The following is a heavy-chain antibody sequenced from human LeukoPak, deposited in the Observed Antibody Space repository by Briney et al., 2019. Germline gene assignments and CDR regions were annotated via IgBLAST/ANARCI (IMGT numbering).Heavy chain of an antibody. CDR1: GASISSYY. V-gene: IGHV4-59*01. Sequence: SETLSLTCTVSGASISSYYWTWIRQSPGKGLEWIAYFYYGGVTKHNPSFKSRVTISADTSKNQFSLKLTSVTAADTAVYYCARGGSSSFQYYYGIDVWGQGTTVTVSS. D-gene: IGHD6-6*01. J-gene: IGHJ6*02. CDR2: FYYGGVT. CDR3: ARGGSSSFQYYYGIDV.